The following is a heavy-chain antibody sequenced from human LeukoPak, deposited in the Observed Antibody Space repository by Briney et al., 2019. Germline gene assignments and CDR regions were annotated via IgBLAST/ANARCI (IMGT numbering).Heavy chain of an antibody. D-gene: IGHD2-15*01. J-gene: IGHJ4*02. CDR2: ISYDGSNK. CDR3: AKVANYCSGGSCFDY. CDR1: GFTFSSYG. Sequence: GGSLSLSCAASGFTFSSYGMHWVRQAPGKGLEWVAVISYDGSNKYYADSVKGRFTISRDNSKNTLYLQMNSLRAEDTAVYYCAKVANYCSGGSCFDYWGQGTLVTVSS. V-gene: IGHV3-30*18.